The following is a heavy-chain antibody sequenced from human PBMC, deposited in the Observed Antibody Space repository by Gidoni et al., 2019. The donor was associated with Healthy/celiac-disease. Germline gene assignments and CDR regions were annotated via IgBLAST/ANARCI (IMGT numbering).Heavy chain of an antibody. D-gene: IGHD2-15*01. CDR2: IIPIFGTA. CDR3: ARAPVGCSGGSCIFDY. Sequence: QVQLVQSGAEVKKPGSSVKVSCQASGGTFSSYASSWVRQAPGQGREWMVGIIPIFGTANYAQKVQGRVTITAYESTSTAYMELSSLRSEDTAVYYCARAPVGCSGGSCIFDYWGQGTLVTVSS. V-gene: IGHV1-69*01. CDR1: GGTFSSYA. J-gene: IGHJ4*02.